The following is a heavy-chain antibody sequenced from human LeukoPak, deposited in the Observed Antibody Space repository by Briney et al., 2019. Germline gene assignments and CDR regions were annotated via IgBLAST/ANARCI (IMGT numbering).Heavy chain of an antibody. Sequence: SETLSLTCTVSGGSISSRSYYWGWIRQPPGKGLEWIGSIFYSGTTYSNPSLKSRVTISVDTSKNQFSLKLSSLTAAETAVYYCARQYGSGSAYTPVVDLWGQGTLVTVSS. CDR1: GGSISSRSYY. V-gene: IGHV4-39*01. J-gene: IGHJ4*02. CDR3: ARQYGSGSAYTPVVDL. D-gene: IGHD3-10*01. CDR2: IFYSGTT.